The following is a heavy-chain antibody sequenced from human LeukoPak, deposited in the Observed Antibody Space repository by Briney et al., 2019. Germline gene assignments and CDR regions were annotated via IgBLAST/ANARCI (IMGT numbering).Heavy chain of an antibody. D-gene: IGHD3-22*01. J-gene: IGHJ4*02. V-gene: IGHV3-23*01. CDR3: AKSSRREYYCDSSGYYYLYFDY. Sequence: GGSLRLSCAASGFTFSSYAMSWARQAPGKGLEWVSAISASGGSTYYADSVKGRFTISRDNSKDTLYLQMNSLRAEDTAVYYCAKSSRREYYCDSSGYYYLYFDYWGQGTLVTVSS. CDR1: GFTFSSYA. CDR2: ISASGGST.